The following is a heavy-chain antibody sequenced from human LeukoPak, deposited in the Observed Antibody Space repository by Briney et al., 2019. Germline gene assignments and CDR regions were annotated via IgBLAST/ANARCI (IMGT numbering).Heavy chain of an antibody. D-gene: IGHD5-24*01. CDR1: GFTLSNYA. Sequence: GGSLRLSCAASGFTLSNYAMHWVRQPAGEGLEWVSALGTAGDTFYPGSVKGRFTISRDNAKKSLFLQMDSLRAEDTAVYYCARQNTPHGNFDYWGQGTLVTVSS. CDR3: ARQNTPHGNFDY. CDR2: LGTAGDT. J-gene: IGHJ4*02. V-gene: IGHV3-13*01.